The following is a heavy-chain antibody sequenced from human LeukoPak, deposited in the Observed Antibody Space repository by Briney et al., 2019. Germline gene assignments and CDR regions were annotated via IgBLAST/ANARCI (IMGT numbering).Heavy chain of an antibody. CDR1: GFTFADYA. J-gene: IGHJ4*02. Sequence: GGSLRLSCAASGFTFADYAMHWVRQNPGKGLEWVSGISWNSGNIDYADSVKGRFTISRDNAKNSLYLQMNSLRAEDTALYYCAKGRGYNYGYIFGYFDYWGQGTLVTVSS. V-gene: IGHV3-9*01. CDR3: AKGRGYNYGYIFGYFDY. CDR2: ISWNSGNI. D-gene: IGHD5-18*01.